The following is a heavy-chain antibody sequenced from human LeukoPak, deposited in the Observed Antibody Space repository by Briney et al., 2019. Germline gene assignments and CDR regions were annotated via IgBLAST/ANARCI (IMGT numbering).Heavy chain of an antibody. CDR3: ARHDGYNGGNSFFDY. V-gene: IGHV4-39*01. Sequence: SETLSLTCTVSGGSIRRSTYYWGWIRQPPGKGLEWIGSIYYSGGTYYNPSLKSRVTISVDTSKNQFSLKLSAVAAADTAVYYCARHDGYNGGNSFFDYWGQGTLVTVSS. D-gene: IGHD2-15*01. CDR1: GGSIRRSTYY. J-gene: IGHJ4*02. CDR2: IYYSGGT.